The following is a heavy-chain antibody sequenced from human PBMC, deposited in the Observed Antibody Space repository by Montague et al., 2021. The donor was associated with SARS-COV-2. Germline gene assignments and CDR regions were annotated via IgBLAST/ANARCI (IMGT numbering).Heavy chain of an antibody. CDR2: IYYHGNT. CDR3: AKEFGSGSINLAY. J-gene: IGHJ4*02. CDR1: GYSINSYY. D-gene: IGHD3-10*01. Sequence: SETLSLTCTVSGYSINSYYWSWIRQHPGKGLEWIGYIYYHGNTNYYNSLKNRATISLDTSRNLFSLQLRSVTTADTSVYFCAKEFGSGSINLAYWGQGVLVTVSS. V-gene: IGHV4-59*01.